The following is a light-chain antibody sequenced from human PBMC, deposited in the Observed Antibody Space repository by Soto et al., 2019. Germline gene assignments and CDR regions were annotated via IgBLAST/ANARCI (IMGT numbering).Light chain of an antibody. CDR3: QQHHSLWT. V-gene: IGKV1-5*03. CDR2: KVS. J-gene: IGKJ1*01. CDR1: ESVSGW. Sequence: DIQLTQSPSTLSASVGDRVTITCRASESVSGWLAWYQQKPGKAPKLLISKVSTLETGVPSRFSGSGSETEFTLTIGSLRPDDFATYYCQQHHSLWTFGQGTKVDIK.